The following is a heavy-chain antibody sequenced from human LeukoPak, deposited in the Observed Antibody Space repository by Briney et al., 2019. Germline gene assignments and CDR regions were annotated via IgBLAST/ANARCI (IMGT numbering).Heavy chain of an antibody. Sequence: ASVKVSCKASGYTFTSYYMHWVRQAPGQGLEWMGIINPSGGSTSYAQKFQGRVTMTRDMSTSTVYMKLSSLRSEDTAVYYCARGPRITLIRGGQWYYYMDVWGKGTTVTISS. D-gene: IGHD3-10*01. CDR2: INPSGGST. CDR3: ARGPRITLIRGGQWYYYMDV. CDR1: GYTFTSYY. J-gene: IGHJ6*03. V-gene: IGHV1-46*01.